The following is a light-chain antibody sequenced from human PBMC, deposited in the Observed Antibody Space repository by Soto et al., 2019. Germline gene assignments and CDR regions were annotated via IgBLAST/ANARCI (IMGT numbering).Light chain of an antibody. CDR3: AAWDDSLSGPVV. CDR1: SSNIGSNY. Sequence: QSVLTQPPSASGTPGQRVTISCSGRSSNIGSNYVYWYQQLPGTAPKLLIYRNNQRPSGVPVRFSGSKSGTSASLAISGLRSEDEADYYCAAWDDSLSGPVVFGGGTKVTVL. J-gene: IGLJ2*01. CDR2: RNN. V-gene: IGLV1-47*01.